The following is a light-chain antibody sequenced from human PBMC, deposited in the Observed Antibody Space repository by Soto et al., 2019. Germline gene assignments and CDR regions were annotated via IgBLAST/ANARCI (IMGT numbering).Light chain of an antibody. V-gene: IGKV1-27*01. CDR1: QGIAPY. CDR3: QKYNSAPPT. CDR2: ATS. J-gene: IGKJ4*01. Sequence: DVQMTQSPSSLSAFVGDRVTITCRASQGIAPYLAWFQQKPGKVPKLLIYATSTLQSGVPSRFSGSGSVTDFTLTISSLQPEDVATYYCQKYNSAPPTFGGGTKVEIK.